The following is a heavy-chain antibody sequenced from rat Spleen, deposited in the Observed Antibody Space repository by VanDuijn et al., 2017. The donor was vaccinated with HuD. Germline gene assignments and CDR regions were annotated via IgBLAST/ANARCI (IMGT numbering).Heavy chain of an antibody. Sequence: EVQLVESGGGQVQPGRSLKLSCVASGFTFNNYWMTWIRQAPGKGLEWVASISKTGGSTYYPDSVKGRFTISRDNTQNMLYLQMSTLRAEDTATYYCTRYGNSGYEGYVMDAWGQGASVTVSS. V-gene: IGHV5-31*01. D-gene: IGHD4-3*01. CDR2: ISKTGGST. CDR3: TRYGNSGYEGYVMDA. J-gene: IGHJ4*01. CDR1: GFTFNNYW.